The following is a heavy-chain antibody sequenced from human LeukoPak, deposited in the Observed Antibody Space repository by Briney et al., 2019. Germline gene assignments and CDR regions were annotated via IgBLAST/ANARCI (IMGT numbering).Heavy chain of an antibody. CDR3: IRHVYYNEPWLY. V-gene: IGHV3-73*01. CDR1: GFTFSGSG. Sequence: GGSLKLSCAASGFTFSGSGMHWVRQASGKGLEWVGRIRSKANSYATAYAASVKGRFTISRDDSKNTAYLQMNSLKTEDTAVYYCIRHVYYNEPWLYLGQGTLVTVSS. D-gene: IGHD3-22*01. CDR2: IRSKANSYAT. J-gene: IGHJ4*02.